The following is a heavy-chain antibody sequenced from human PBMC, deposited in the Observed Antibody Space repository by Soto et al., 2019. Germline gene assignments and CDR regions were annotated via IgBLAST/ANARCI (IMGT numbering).Heavy chain of an antibody. CDR2: ISGSGGST. Sequence: EVQLLESGGGLVQPGGSLRLSCAASGFTFTTYAMSWVRQAPGKGLEWVSAISGSGGSTYYADSVKGRFTISRDNSKNTLYLHMNSLRAEDTAVYYCAKEAGEMATTCGHFDHWGQGTLVTVSS. J-gene: IGHJ4*02. CDR1: GFTFTTYA. CDR3: AKEAGEMATTCGHFDH. V-gene: IGHV3-23*01. D-gene: IGHD1-1*01.